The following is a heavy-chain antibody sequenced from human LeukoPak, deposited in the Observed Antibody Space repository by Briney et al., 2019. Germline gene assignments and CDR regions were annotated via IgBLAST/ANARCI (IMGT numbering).Heavy chain of an antibody. V-gene: IGHV3-53*01. J-gene: IGHJ5*02. CDR1: GFTISSNY. CDR2: LYSGGSA. D-gene: IGHD2-2*01. Sequence: PGGSLRLSCAASGFTISSNYMSWVRQAPGKGLEWVSVLYSGGSAYYAYSVRGRFTVSRDNSKNTLYLQMSSLRAEETAVYYCARGEPCSSINCNNWFDPWGQGTLVTVPS. CDR3: ARGEPCSSINCNNWFDP.